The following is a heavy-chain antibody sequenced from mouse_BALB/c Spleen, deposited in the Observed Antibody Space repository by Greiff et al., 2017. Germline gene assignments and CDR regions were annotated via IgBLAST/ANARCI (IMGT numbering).Heavy chain of an antibody. CDR2: ISSGSSTI. CDR1: GFTFSSFG. CDR3: ARSITTVVDY. Sequence: EVQRVESGGGLVQPGGSRKLSCAASGFTFSSFGMHWVRQAPEKGLEWVAYISSGSSTIYYADTVKGRFTISRDNPKNTLFLQMTSLRSEDTAMYYCARSITTVVDYWGQGTLVTVSA. D-gene: IGHD1-1*01. J-gene: IGHJ3*01. V-gene: IGHV5-17*02.